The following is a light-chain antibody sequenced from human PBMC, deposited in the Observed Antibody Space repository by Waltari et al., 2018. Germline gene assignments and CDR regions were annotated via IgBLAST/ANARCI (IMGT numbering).Light chain of an antibody. CDR1: TSNIGSNT. V-gene: IGLV1-44*01. Sequence: QSVLTQPPSASGTPGQRVTISCSGSTSNIGSNTVRWYQHLPGTAPNLLIYTDDQRPSGVPDRFSGSKSGTSASLAISGPQSEDEAHYHCSAWDDNLNGVIFGGGTKLTVL. CDR3: SAWDDNLNGVI. CDR2: TDD. J-gene: IGLJ2*01.